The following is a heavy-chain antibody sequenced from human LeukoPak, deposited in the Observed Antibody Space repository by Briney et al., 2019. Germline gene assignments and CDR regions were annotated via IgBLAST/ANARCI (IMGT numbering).Heavy chain of an antibody. Sequence: SETLSLTCTVSPDSTTSNFWSWVRQPPGKGLEWIGEIHRSGSTNYNPSLQSRVTISIDRSKNQIGLELFSLTAADTAVYCCGREIVGGFNPGGCWGQGALVTV. CDR1: PDSTTSNF. CDR2: IHRSGST. CDR3: GREIVGGFNPGGC. J-gene: IGHJ4*02. D-gene: IGHD1-14*01. V-gene: IGHV4-4*01.